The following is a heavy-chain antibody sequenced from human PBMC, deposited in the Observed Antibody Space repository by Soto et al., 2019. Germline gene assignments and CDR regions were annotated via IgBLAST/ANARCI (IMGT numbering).Heavy chain of an antibody. CDR2: ISGSGGST. J-gene: IGHJ5*02. CDR3: ARSPIFGVVYWFDP. CDR1: GFTFSSYA. V-gene: IGHV3-23*01. Sequence: EVQLLESGGGLVQPGGSLRLSCAASGFTFSSYAMSWVRQAPGKGLEWVSAISGSGGSTYYADSVKGRFTISRDNSKNALYLQMNSLRAEDTAVYYCARSPIFGVVYWFDPWGQGTLVTVSS. D-gene: IGHD3-3*01.